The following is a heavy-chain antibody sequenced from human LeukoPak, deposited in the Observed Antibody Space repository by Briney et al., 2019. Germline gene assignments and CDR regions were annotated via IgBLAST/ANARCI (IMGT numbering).Heavy chain of an antibody. J-gene: IGHJ4*02. CDR3: ASSGLKYQWSRGYFDY. V-gene: IGHV3-30-3*01. CDR2: ISYDGSNK. D-gene: IGHD6-19*01. Sequence: GGSLRLSCAASGFTFSSYAMSWVRQAPGKGLEWVAVISYDGSNKYYADSVKGRFTISRDNSKNTLYLQMNSLRAEDTAVYYCASSGLKYQWSRGYFDYWGQGTLVTVSS. CDR1: GFTFSSYA.